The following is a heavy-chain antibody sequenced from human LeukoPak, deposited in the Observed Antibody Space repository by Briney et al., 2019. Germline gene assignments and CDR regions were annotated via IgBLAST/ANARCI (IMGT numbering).Heavy chain of an antibody. D-gene: IGHD2-21*02. CDR1: GFTFSLYW. Sequence: GGSLRLSCAASGFTFSLYWMHWVRQTPGKGLVWVSCLNSDGSVTNYAGSVKGRFTISRDNAKNTLYLQMNSLRAEDTALYYCVREYCGGDCYTDFWGQGTLVTVSS. J-gene: IGHJ4*02. CDR2: LNSDGSVT. V-gene: IGHV3-74*01. CDR3: VREYCGGDCYTDF.